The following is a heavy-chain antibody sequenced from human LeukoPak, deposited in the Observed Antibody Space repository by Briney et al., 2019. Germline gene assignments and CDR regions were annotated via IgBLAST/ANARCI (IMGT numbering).Heavy chain of an antibody. Sequence: GGSLRLSCAASGFTFSSYWMSWVRQAPGKGLEWVANINQGGSERYYVDSVKGRFTISRDNAKNSLFLQMNCLRAEDTAVYYCARDLNVAAAATPFDYWGQGTLVTVSS. V-gene: IGHV3-7*03. CDR1: GFTFSSYW. D-gene: IGHD6-13*01. J-gene: IGHJ4*02. CDR2: INQGGSER. CDR3: ARDLNVAAAATPFDY.